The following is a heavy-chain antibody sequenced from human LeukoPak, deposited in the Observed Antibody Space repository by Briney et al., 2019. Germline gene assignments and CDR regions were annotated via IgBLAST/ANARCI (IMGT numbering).Heavy chain of an antibody. Sequence: QTGGSLRLSCAASGFTFGSYWMHWVRQAPGKGLVWVSGINSEGSSTYYADSVKGRFTISRDNAKNTVYLQMNSLTAEDTAVHYCASFGGYPDYWGQGTLVTVSS. D-gene: IGHD3-16*02. CDR2: INSEGSST. CDR3: ASFGGYPDY. V-gene: IGHV3-74*01. CDR1: GFTFGSYW. J-gene: IGHJ4*02.